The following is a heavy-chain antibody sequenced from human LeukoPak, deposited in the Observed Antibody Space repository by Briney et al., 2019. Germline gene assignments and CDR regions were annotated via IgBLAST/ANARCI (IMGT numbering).Heavy chain of an antibody. CDR3: ARLPDFWSGYSPS. D-gene: IGHD3-3*01. CDR2: ISYDGSNK. J-gene: IGHJ4*02. V-gene: IGHV3-30-3*01. Sequence: GGSLRLSCAASGFTFSSYVMHWVRQAPGKGLEWVAVISYDGSNKYYADSVKGRFTISRDNFKNTLYLQMNSLRAEDTAVYYCARLPDFWSGYSPSWGQGTLVTVSS. CDR1: GFTFSSYV.